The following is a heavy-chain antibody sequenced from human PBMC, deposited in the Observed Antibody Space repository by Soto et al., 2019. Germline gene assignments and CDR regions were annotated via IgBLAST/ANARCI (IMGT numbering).Heavy chain of an antibody. CDR1: GFTFSSYA. CDR2: ISYDGSNK. J-gene: IGHJ6*02. Sequence: GGSLRLSCAASGFTFSSYAMHWVRQAPGKGLEWVAVISYDGSNKYYADSVKGRFTISRDNSKNTLYLQMKGLGAEDTAVYYCARDQSIAAPVSYGMDVWGQGTTVTVSS. CDR3: ARDQSIAAPVSYGMDV. V-gene: IGHV3-30-3*01. D-gene: IGHD6-6*01.